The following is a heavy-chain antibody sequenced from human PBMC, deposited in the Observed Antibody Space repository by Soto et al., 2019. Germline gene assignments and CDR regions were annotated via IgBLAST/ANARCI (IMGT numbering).Heavy chain of an antibody. CDR2: INAYNGKT. J-gene: IGHJ4*02. CDR3: AIALTYYYGSGSPNLDY. V-gene: IGHV1-18*01. Sequence: GASVKVSCKASGYTFTSYGISWGRQAPGQGLEWKGWINAYNGKTNYAQKLQGRVTMTTDTSTSTAYMELRSLRSDDTAVYYCAIALTYYYGSGSPNLDYWGQGTLVTVSS. CDR1: GYTFTSYG. D-gene: IGHD3-10*01.